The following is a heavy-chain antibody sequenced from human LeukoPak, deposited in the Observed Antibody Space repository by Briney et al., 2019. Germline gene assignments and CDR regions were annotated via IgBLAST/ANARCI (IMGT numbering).Heavy chain of an antibody. CDR1: GGSISSSSYY. D-gene: IGHD3-10*01. CDR2: IYYSGST. J-gene: IGHJ3*02. V-gene: IGHV4-39*07. CDR3: ARVGMVRGSDDAFDI. Sequence: SETLSLTCTVSGGSISSSSYYWGWIRQPPGKGLGWIGSIYYSGSTYYNPSLKSRVTISVDTSKNQFSLKLSSVTAADTAVYYCARVGMVRGSDDAFDIWGQGTMVTVSS.